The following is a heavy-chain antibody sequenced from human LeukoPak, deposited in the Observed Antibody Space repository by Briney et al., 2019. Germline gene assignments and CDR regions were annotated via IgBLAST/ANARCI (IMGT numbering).Heavy chain of an antibody. CDR2: ISTYNGIT. J-gene: IGHJ4*02. D-gene: IGHD6-13*01. Sequence: ASVKVSCKASGYTFSSYGISWVRQAPGQGLEWMGWISTYNGITHYPLKFQGRVTMTTDTSTSTTYMELRTLRSDDTAVYYCARDGKYSGSRDLDYWGQGTQVTVSS. CDR1: GYTFSSYG. V-gene: IGHV1-18*01. CDR3: ARDGKYSGSRDLDY.